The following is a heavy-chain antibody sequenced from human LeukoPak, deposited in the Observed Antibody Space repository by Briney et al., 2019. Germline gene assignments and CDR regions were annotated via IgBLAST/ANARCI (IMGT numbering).Heavy chain of an antibody. CDR3: ARGVVRRWFDAFLDI. D-gene: IGHD3-10*01. J-gene: IGHJ3*02. CDR2: IYYSGST. Sequence: SETLSLTCTVSGGSISSDNYYWGWIRQPPGKGREWIGSIYYSGSTYYNPSLKSRVTISVDTSKNQFSLKLSSVTAADTAVYYCARGVVRRWFDAFLDIWGQGTMVTVSS. CDR1: GGSISSDNYY. V-gene: IGHV4-39*07.